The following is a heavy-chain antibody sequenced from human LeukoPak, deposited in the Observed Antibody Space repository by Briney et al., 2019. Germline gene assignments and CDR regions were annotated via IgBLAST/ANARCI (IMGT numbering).Heavy chain of an antibody. Sequence: SETLALTCTVPGGSISNYYWSWIRQPPGKGLEWIVHIYYSWSTKYNPSLKSRITISVDTSKNQFSLMLSSVTAADTAVYYCARFGITVVRGGKYYFDYWGQGTLVTVSS. J-gene: IGHJ4*02. CDR2: IYYSWST. V-gene: IGHV4-59*08. D-gene: IGHD3-10*01. CDR3: ARFGITVVRGGKYYFDY. CDR1: GGSISNYY.